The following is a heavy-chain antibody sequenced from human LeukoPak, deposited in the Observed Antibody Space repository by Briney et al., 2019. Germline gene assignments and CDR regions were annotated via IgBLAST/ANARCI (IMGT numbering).Heavy chain of an antibody. CDR2: ISYDGSNK. J-gene: IGHJ2*01. V-gene: IGHV3-30-3*01. CDR3: ARRRYFDP. Sequence: QPGRSLRLSCAASGFTFSSYAMHWVRQAPGKGLEWVAVISYDGSNKYYADSVKGRFTISRDDSKNTLYLQMNSLRAEDTAVYYCARRRYFDPWGRGTLVTVSS. CDR1: GFTFSSYA.